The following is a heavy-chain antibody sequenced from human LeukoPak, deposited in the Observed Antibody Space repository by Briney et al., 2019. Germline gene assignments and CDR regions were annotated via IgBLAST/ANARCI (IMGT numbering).Heavy chain of an antibody. J-gene: IGHJ5*01. CDR3: ATVFDF. CDR2: IDDVGSGT. CDR1: GFTLSSNW. Sequence: GGSLRLSCAVSGFTLSSNWMHWVRQVPGKGLVWVSRIDDVGSGTSYADSVKGRFTISRDDVKNTVYLQMNSLRAEDTAVYYCATVFDFWGQGTLVTVSS. V-gene: IGHV3-74*01. D-gene: IGHD2-21*02.